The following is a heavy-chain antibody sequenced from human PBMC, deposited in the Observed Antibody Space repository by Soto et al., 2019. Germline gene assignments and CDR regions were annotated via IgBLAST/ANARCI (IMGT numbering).Heavy chain of an antibody. D-gene: IGHD3-10*01. V-gene: IGHV1-2*02. Sequence: ASVKVSCKASGYTFTGHYMHWVRQVSGRRLEFLGWLKPDNGGTYYAPKFQGRVTFTRDTSKTTAYMEMSGLQSDDTEVYFCERDLCPLGSGSPCLQCGLDLWDQGNTVAVSS. CDR1: GYTFTGHY. CDR3: ERDLCPLGSGSPCLQCGLDL. CDR2: LKPDNGGT. J-gene: IGHJ6*02.